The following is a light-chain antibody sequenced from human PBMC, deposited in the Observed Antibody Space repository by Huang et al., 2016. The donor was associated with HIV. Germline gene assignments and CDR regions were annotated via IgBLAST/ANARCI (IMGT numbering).Light chain of an antibody. CDR3: QQLNTLFT. Sequence: IQLTQSPSSLSASVGYRVTITCRASQGISSYLAWYQQKPGKAPKLLIYAASTLQSGVPSRFSGSGFGTDFTLTISSLQPEDFATYYCQQLNTLFTFGPGTKVDIK. CDR2: AAS. J-gene: IGKJ3*01. V-gene: IGKV1-9*01. CDR1: QGISSY.